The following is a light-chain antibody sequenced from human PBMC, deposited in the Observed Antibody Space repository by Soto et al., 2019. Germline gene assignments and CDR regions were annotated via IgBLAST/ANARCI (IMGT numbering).Light chain of an antibody. CDR2: TTD. CDR3: MLFLGRGAWV. J-gene: IGLJ3*02. CDR1: SGSVSTSYY. V-gene: IGLV8-61*01. Sequence: QTVVTQEPSFSVSPGGTVTLTCGLSSGSVSTSYYPSWYQQTPGLPPRTLIYTTDTRSSGVPDRFSGSILGNKAALTITGAQAVDESLYYCMLFLGRGAWVFGGGTKLTVL.